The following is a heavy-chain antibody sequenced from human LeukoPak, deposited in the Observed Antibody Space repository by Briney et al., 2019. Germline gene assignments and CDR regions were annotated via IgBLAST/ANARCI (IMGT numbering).Heavy chain of an antibody. CDR1: GVSLSGHY. Sequence: SETLSLTCAVSGVSLSGHYCNWIRQPPGKGLEWIGEINQSGTTNYDPSLRGRVAISVDRSNNQCSLRLTSVTAANTAVYYCARDPCSSFSCPLRYWGQGAQVTVS. CDR2: INQSGTT. D-gene: IGHD6-6*01. CDR3: ARDPCSSFSCPLRY. V-gene: IGHV4-34*01. J-gene: IGHJ4*02.